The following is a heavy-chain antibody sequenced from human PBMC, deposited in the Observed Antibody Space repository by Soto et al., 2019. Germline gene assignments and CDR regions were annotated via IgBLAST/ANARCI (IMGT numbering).Heavy chain of an antibody. CDR2: ISGSGGST. J-gene: IGHJ5*02. Sequence: SLRLSCAASGFTFSSYAMSWVRQAPGKGLEWVSAISGSGGSTYYADSVKGRFTISRDNSKNTLYLQINKLRAEDTAVYYCAKDRSPDYYDSRHNWFDPWGQGTLVTVSS. D-gene: IGHD3-22*01. V-gene: IGHV3-23*01. CDR1: GFTFSSYA. CDR3: AKDRSPDYYDSRHNWFDP.